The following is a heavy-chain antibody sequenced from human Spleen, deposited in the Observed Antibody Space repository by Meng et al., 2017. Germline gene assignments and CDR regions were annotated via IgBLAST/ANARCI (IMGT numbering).Heavy chain of an antibody. CDR2: ISSTGGAT. CDR3: VPRTTYFDS. V-gene: IGHV3-23*04. CDR1: GIPFSSFG. J-gene: IGHJ4*02. Sequence: EVQLVESGGGLVQPGGSLRLSCAASGIPFSSFGMNWVRQAPGKGLEWVSTISSTGGATYYADSVKGRLTISRDNSKNTLYLQMNSLRAEDTAVYYCVPRTTYFDSWGLGTLVTVSS. D-gene: IGHD4-11*01.